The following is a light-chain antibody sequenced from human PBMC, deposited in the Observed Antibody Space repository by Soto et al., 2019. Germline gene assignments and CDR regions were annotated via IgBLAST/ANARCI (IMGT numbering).Light chain of an antibody. CDR1: SSDIGGYNY. CDR3: CSYAGSSTYV. CDR2: EVT. Sequence: QSALTQPASVSGSPGQSITISCTGTSSDIGGYNYVSWYQQHPGKAPKLVISEVTNRPSGVSNRFSGSKSGNTASLTISGLQTEDEADYYCCSYAGSSTYVFGTGTKVTVL. J-gene: IGLJ1*01. V-gene: IGLV2-14*01.